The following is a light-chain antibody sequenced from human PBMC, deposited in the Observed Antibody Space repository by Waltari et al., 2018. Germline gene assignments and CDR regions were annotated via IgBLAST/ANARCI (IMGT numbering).Light chain of an antibody. Sequence: EIVLTQSPVTLSVSPGERVTFSCRASQSIDFQLAWYQQRPGQAPRLVISDASYRATGIPARSSGSGSGTDFTLTISSLEPEDIATYYCQQRSRWPLTFGGGTKVEF. CDR2: DAS. J-gene: IGKJ4*01. CDR3: QQRSRWPLT. V-gene: IGKV3-11*01. CDR1: QSIDFQ.